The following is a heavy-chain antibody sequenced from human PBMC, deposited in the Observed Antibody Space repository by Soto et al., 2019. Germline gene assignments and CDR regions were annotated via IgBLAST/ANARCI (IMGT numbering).Heavy chain of an antibody. CDR2: ISASNGNT. D-gene: IGHD3-10*01. V-gene: IGHV1-18*01. J-gene: IGHJ6*02. CDR3: ARSEDRWFGDGYYGMDV. CDR1: GYTFTSYG. Sequence: QVQLVQSGAEVKKPGASVKVSCKASGYTFTSYGISWVRQAPGQGLEWMGWISASNGNTNYAQKLQGRVTMTKDTSKSTAYMELRRRRSDDTAVYYCARSEDRWFGDGYYGMDVWGQGTTVTVSS.